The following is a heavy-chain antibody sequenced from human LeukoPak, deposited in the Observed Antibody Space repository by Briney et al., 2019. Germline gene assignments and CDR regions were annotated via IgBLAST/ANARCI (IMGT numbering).Heavy chain of an antibody. J-gene: IGHJ4*02. V-gene: IGHV3-21*01. CDR1: GFTFSSYS. Sequence: GGSLRLSCAASGFTFSSYSMNWVRQAPGKGLEWVSSISSTSDYIYYADSLKGRFTISRDNAKNSLYLQMNSLRAEDTAVYYCAREEEDYYNSGTYYFDFWGQGTLVTVSS. CDR2: ISSTSDYI. D-gene: IGHD3-10*01. CDR3: AREEEDYYNSGTYYFDF.